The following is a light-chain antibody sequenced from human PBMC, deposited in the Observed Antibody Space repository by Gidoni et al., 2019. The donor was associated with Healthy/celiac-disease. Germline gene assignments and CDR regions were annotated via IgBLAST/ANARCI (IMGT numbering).Light chain of an antibody. CDR3: MQVLQTTWT. CDR2: LGS. Sequence: DIVMTHSPLSLPVTPGEPASISCRSSQSLLHSDGYNYLDWYLQKPGQSPQLLIYLGSNRASGVPDRFSGSGSGTDFTLKISRVEAEDVGVYYCMQVLQTTWTFGQGTKVEIK. CDR1: QSLLHSDGYNY. V-gene: IGKV2-28*01. J-gene: IGKJ1*01.